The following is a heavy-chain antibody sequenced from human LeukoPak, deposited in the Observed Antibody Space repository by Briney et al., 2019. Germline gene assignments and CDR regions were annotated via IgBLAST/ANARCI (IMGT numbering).Heavy chain of an antibody. CDR3: ANSIVGASPYFDY. CDR2: ISYDGSNK. V-gene: IGHV3-30*18. Sequence: GGSLRLSCAASGFTFSSYGMHWVRQAPGKGLEWVAVISYDGSNKYYADSVKGRLTISRDNSKNTLYLQMNSLRAEDTAVYYCANSIVGASPYFDYWGQGTLVTVSS. J-gene: IGHJ4*02. D-gene: IGHD1-26*01. CDR1: GFTFSSYG.